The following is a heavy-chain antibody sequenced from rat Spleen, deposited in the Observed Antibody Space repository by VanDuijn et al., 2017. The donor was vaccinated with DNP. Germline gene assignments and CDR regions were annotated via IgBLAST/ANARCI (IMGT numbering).Heavy chain of an antibody. Sequence: EVQLVESDGGLVQPGRSLKLSCAASGFTFSDYYMAWVRQAPTKGLEWVATISYDGSSTHYRDSVKGRFTISRDKTKSTLYLQMDSLRSEDTATYYCARQARVYYFDYWGQGVMVTVSS. V-gene: IGHV5-7*01. CDR3: ARQARVYYFDY. CDR1: GFTFSDYY. CDR2: ISYDGSST. J-gene: IGHJ2*01.